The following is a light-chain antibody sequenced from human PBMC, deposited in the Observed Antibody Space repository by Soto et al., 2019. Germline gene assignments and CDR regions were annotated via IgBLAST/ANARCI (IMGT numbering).Light chain of an antibody. CDR1: QSVYSN. CDR2: HAS. Sequence: EIVITQPPATLSVSPGERATLSCRASQSVYSNLAWYQQKPGQAPSLLIYHASTRATGIPARFSGSGSGTEFTLTISSLQSEDFAVYYCQQYNKWPLTFGGGTKLEIK. CDR3: QQYNKWPLT. J-gene: IGKJ4*01. V-gene: IGKV3-15*01.